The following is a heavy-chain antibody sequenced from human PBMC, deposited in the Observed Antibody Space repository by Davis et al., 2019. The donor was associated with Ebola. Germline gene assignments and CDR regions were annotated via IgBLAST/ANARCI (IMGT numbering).Heavy chain of an antibody. CDR2: IYSGGST. D-gene: IGHD4-11*01. Sequence: GESLKISCVASGFTVSSDYMSWVRQAPGKGLEWVSVIYSGGSTYYADSVKGRFTISRDNSKNTLYLQMNSLRAEDTAVYYCAKDQDYSNYPGGLDYWGQGTLVTVSS. CDR1: GFTVSSDY. J-gene: IGHJ4*02. V-gene: IGHV3-53*05. CDR3: AKDQDYSNYPGGLDY.